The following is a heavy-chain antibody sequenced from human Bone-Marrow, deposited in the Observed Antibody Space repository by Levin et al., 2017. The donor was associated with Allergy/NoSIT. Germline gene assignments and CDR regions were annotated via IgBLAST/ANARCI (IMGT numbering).Heavy chain of an antibody. CDR2: ISHKGKKR. Sequence: GESLKISCAASGFSLNNYRIYWVRQAPGRGLEWVALISHKGKKRLYGESVRGRATISRDNAKNTVTLQLNSLRPEDAALYFCARDSFRYFDSSDDYSAMDVWGQGTTVTVSS. J-gene: IGHJ6*02. CDR1: GFSLNNYR. V-gene: IGHV3-30*03. CDR3: ARDSFRYFDSSDDYSAMDV. D-gene: IGHD3-9*01.